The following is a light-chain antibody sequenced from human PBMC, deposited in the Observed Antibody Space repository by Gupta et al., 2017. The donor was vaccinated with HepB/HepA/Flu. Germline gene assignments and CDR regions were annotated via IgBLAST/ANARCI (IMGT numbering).Light chain of an antibody. V-gene: IGKV4-1*01. CDR2: WAS. CDR3: QQYYDTPIT. CDR1: QNVLYSNNKDF. Sequence: DIVMNHSPALVAVSLGERATINCKSSQNVLYSNNKDFLAWYQQKPGHPPKLLIFWASTRESGVPDRFSGSGSGTNFTLTISSLQAEDVAVYYCQQYYDTPITFGQGTRLEIK. J-gene: IGKJ5*01.